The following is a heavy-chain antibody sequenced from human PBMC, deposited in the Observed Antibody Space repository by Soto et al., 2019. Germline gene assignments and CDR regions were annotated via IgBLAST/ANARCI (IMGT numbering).Heavy chain of an antibody. V-gene: IGHV3-7*01. CDR2: INEDGSKR. D-gene: IGHD2-15*01. Sequence: EVQLVESGGGLVQSGGSLRLSCLASGFSLTPDWMSWVRQTPGKGLAWVAKINEDGSKRDYMESVEGRFTISRDNAKNSVSLQMDSLRVDDTAMYYCTRWDGRCSGGSCFFDSWGQGTLVTVSS. CDR1: GFSLTPDW. J-gene: IGHJ4*02. CDR3: TRWDGRCSGGSCFFDS.